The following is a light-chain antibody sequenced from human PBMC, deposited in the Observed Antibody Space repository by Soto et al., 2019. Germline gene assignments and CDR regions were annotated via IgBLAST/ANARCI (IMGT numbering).Light chain of an antibody. CDR2: EES. J-gene: IGKJ4*01. CDR1: QAVPNN. Sequence: DIHLTQSPSFLSASVGDRVTITCRPSQAVPNNMAWYQQKPGKPPKLLINEESTLHSGVPSRFSGRKSGTQFTLTIDSLQPEDFATYYCQQVKTYPRTFGGGTKVVIK. CDR3: QQVKTYPRT. V-gene: IGKV1-9*01.